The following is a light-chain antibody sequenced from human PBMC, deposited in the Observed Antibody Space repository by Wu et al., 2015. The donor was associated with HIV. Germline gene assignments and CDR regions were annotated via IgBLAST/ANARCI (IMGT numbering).Light chain of an antibody. CDR3: HQYNNWPPGT. CDR1: QSVNNNY. J-gene: IGKJ2*02. V-gene: IGKV3-20*01. Sequence: IVLTQSPGTLSLSPGARATLSCRASQSVNNNYLGWYQQKPGQAPRLLFYGASYRATGIPDRFSGSGSGTEFTLTISRLEPEDFAVYYCHQYNNWPPGTFGQGTKLEIK. CDR2: GAS.